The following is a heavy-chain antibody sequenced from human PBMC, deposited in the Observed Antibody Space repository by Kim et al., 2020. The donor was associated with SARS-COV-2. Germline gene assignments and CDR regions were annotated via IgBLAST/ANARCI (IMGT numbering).Heavy chain of an antibody. V-gene: IGHV1-69*13. J-gene: IGHJ4*02. CDR1: GGTFSSYA. CDR2: IIHIFGTA. Sequence: SVKVSCKASGGTFSSYAISWVRQAPGQGLEWMGGIIHIFGTANYAQKFQGRVTITADESTSTAYMELSSLRSEDTAVYYCARAEIQYYDILTGYSYFDYWGQGTLVTVSS. CDR3: ARAEIQYYDILTGYSYFDY. D-gene: IGHD3-9*01.